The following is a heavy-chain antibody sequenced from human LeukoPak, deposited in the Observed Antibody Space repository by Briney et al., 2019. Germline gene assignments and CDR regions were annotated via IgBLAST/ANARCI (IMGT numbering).Heavy chain of an antibody. D-gene: IGHD1-14*01. J-gene: IGHJ6*03. Sequence: SETLSLTCTVSGGSISSYYWSWIRQPPGKGLEWIGYIYYSGSTNYNPSLKSRVTISVDTSKNQFSLKLSSVTAADTAVYYCARRSRYQGHYYYYYMDVRGKGTTVTVSS. V-gene: IGHV4-59*01. CDR3: ARRSRYQGHYYYYYMDV. CDR1: GGSISSYY. CDR2: IYYSGST.